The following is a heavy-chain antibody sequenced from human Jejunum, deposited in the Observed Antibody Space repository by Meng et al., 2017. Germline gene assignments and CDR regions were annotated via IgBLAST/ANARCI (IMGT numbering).Heavy chain of an antibody. CDR1: GFTFSNYV. CDR2: ISGSGGTP. D-gene: IGHD4-11*01. J-gene: IGHJ4*02. V-gene: IGHV3-23*01. CDR3: APLIAASTVRYLDY. Sequence: GGSLRLSCEASGFTFSNYVMSWVRQAPGKGLEWVSGISGSGGTPHYADSVKGRFTISRDNSKNTLYLQMNSLRAEDTAIYYCAPLIAASTVRYLDYWGQGTRVTVSS.